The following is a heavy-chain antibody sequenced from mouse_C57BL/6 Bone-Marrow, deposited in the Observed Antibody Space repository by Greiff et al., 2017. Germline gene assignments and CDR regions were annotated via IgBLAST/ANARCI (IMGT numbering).Heavy chain of an antibody. Sequence: EVKLVESGGDLVKPGGSLKLSCAASGFTFSSYGMSWVRQTPDKRLEWVATISSGGSYTYYPDSVKGRFTISRDNAKNTLYLQMSSLKSEDTAMYYCARRLSYWGQGTLVTVSA. D-gene: IGHD1-1*01. V-gene: IGHV5-6*02. CDR1: GFTFSSYG. J-gene: IGHJ3*01. CDR2: ISSGGSYT. CDR3: ARRLSY.